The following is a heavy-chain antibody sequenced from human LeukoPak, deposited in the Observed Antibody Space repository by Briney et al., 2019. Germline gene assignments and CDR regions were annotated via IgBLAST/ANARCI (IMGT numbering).Heavy chain of an antibody. CDR3: ARVKGPKRSAGDY. D-gene: IGHD6-19*01. J-gene: IGHJ4*02. V-gene: IGHV3-11*06. CDR2: ISSSSYT. Sequence: GGSLRLSCAASGFTFSDYYMSWIRQAPGKGLEWVSYISSSSYTNYADPVKGRFTISRDNAKNSLYLQMNSLRAEDTAVYYCARVKGPKRSAGDYWGQGTLVTVSS. CDR1: GFTFSDYY.